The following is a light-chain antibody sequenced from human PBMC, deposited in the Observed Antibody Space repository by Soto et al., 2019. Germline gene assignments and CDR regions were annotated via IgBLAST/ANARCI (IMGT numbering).Light chain of an antibody. CDR3: TSYTSSSAVL. J-gene: IGLJ2*01. Sequence: QSALTQPASVSGSPGQSITISCTGTSSDVGTYNYVSWYQLHPGKAPKLMIYDVSNRPSGVSNRFSGSKSGNTASLTISGLQPEDEADYYCTSYTSSSAVLFGGGTQLTVL. CDR1: SSDVGTYNY. CDR2: DVS. V-gene: IGLV2-14*03.